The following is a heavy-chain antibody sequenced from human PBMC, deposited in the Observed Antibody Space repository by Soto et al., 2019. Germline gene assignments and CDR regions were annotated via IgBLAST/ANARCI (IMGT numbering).Heavy chain of an antibody. CDR1: GFSLNTRGVG. D-gene: IGHD3-9*01. V-gene: IGHV2-5*02. CDR3: AHRRGDLLTGHYYFDY. Sequence: ITLKESGPTLVKPTQTLTLTCTFSGFSLNTRGVGVGWIRQPPGKALGWLAIISWDGEKRYSPSLKSRLTITKDTSKNQVLLTMTNMDPVDTATYYCAHRRGDLLTGHYYFDYWGQGTLVTVSS. CDR2: ISWDGEK. J-gene: IGHJ4*02.